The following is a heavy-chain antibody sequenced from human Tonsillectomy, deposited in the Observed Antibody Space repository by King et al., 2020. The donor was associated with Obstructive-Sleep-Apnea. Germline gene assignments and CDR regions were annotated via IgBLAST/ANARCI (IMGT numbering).Heavy chain of an antibody. CDR3: AKDGYYYGSGSYYLFDY. D-gene: IGHD3-10*01. V-gene: IGHV3-30*02. CDR2: IRYDGSNK. CDR1: GFTFSSYG. Sequence: VQLVESGGGVVQPGGSLRLSCAASGFTFSSYGMLWVRQAPGKGLEWVAFIRYDGSNKYYADSVKGRFTISRDNSKNTLYLQMNSLRAEDTAVYYCAKDGYYYGSGSYYLFDYWGQGTLVTVSS. J-gene: IGHJ4*02.